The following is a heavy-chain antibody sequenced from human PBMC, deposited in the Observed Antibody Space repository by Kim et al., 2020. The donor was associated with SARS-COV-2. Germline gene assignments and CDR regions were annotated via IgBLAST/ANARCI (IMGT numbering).Heavy chain of an antibody. Sequence: TTYDQKFQGRVTMTRDTSTSTVYMELSSLRYDDTAVYYCARARALNYFDYWGQGSLVTVSS. D-gene: IGHD1-26*01. CDR2: T. J-gene: IGHJ4*02. CDR3: ARARALNYFDY. V-gene: IGHV1-46*01.